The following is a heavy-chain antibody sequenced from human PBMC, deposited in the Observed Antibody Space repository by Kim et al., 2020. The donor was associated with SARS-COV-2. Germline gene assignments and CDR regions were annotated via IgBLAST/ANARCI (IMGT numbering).Heavy chain of an antibody. J-gene: IGHJ6*03. CDR3: AKKGWDIVVVPAAMTSTFYYYYMDV. CDR2: ISGSGGST. D-gene: IGHD2-2*01. CDR1: YA. V-gene: IGHV3-23*01. Sequence: YAMGWVRQAPGKGLEWVSAISGSGGSTYYADSVKGRFTISRDNSKNTLYLQMNSLRAEDTAVYYCAKKGWDIVVVPAAMTSTFYYYYMDV.